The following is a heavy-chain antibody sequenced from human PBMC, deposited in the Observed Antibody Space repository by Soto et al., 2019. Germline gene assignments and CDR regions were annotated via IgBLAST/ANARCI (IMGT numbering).Heavy chain of an antibody. J-gene: IGHJ4*02. CDR3: AKSLEQQNYYDSSGYPLDY. CDR1: GFTFSSYG. D-gene: IGHD3-22*01. CDR2: ISYDGSNK. Sequence: GSLRLSCAASGFTFSSYGMHWVRQAPGKGLEWVAVISYDGSNKYYADSVKGRFTISRDNSKNTLYLQMNSLRAEDTAVYYCAKSLEQQNYYDSSGYPLDYWGQGTLVTVSS. V-gene: IGHV3-30*18.